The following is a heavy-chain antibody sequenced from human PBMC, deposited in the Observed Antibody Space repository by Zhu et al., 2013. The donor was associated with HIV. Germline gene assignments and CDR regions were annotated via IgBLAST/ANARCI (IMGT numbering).Heavy chain of an antibody. J-gene: IGHJ5*02. CDR3: ARSYYGSEEENWFDP. V-gene: IGHV1-69*01. CDR2: IIPIFGTA. Sequence: QVQLVQSGAEVKKPGSSVKVSCKASGGTFNTYAISWVRQAPGQGLEWMGGIIPIFGTANYAQKFQGRVTINADESTTTAYMEMSGLGSEDTAVYYCARSYYGSEEENWFDPWGQGTLVTVSS. D-gene: IGHD3-10*01. CDR1: GGTFNTYA.